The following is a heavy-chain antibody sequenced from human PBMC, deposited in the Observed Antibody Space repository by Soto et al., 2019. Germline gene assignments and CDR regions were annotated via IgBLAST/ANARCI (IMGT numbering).Heavy chain of an antibody. J-gene: IGHJ4*02. CDR1: GFTFSSYA. V-gene: IGHV3-30-3*01. CDR2: ISYDGSNK. Sequence: SLRLSCAASGFTFSSYAMHWVRQAPGKGLEWVAVISYDGSNKYYADSVKGRFTISRDNSKNTLYLQMNSLRAEDTAVYYCAVGLAAAAEYYFDYWGQGTPVTVSS. D-gene: IGHD6-13*01. CDR3: AVGLAAAAEYYFDY.